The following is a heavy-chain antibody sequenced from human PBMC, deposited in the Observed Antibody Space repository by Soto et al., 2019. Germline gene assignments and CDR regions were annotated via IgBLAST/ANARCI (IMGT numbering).Heavy chain of an antibody. CDR1: GGSISSGDYY. D-gene: IGHD3-3*01. J-gene: IGHJ5*02. CDR2: IYYSGST. Sequence: PSETLSLTCTVSGGSISSGDYYWCWIRQPPGKGLAWIGYIYYSGSTYYNPSLKSRVTISVDTSKNQFSLKLSSVTAADTAVYYCARGVPYYDFWSGYSNLPPLNCFDPWGEGTLVTVSS. V-gene: IGHV4-30-4*01. CDR3: ARGVPYYDFWSGYSNLPPLNCFDP.